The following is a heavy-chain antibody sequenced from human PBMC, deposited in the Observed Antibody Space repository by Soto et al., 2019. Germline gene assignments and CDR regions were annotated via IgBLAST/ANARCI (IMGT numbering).Heavy chain of an antibody. D-gene: IGHD3-22*01. Sequence: EVQLLESGGGLVQPGGSLRLSCAASGFTFSRFGMSWVRQAPGKGLEWVSGISGGGNPTYYSDSVKGRFTIPRDSAKNTLYLQMNSLRTEDTAVYYCAKDITYDSSAYDSWGQGTLVTVSS. J-gene: IGHJ4*02. CDR2: ISGGGNPT. V-gene: IGHV3-23*01. CDR3: AKDITYDSSAYDS. CDR1: GFTFSRFG.